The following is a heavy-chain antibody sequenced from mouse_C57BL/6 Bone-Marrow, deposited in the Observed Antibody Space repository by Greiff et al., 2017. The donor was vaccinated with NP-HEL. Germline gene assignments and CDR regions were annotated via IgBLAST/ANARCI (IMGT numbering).Heavy chain of an antibody. Sequence: VQLQQPGAELVKPGASVKMSCKASGYTFTSYWITWVKQRPGQGLEWIGDIYPGSGSTNYNEKFKSKATLTVDTSSSTAYMQLSSLTSEDSAVYYCARERGYGNYTSYWYCDVWGTGTTVTVSS. D-gene: IGHD2-1*01. CDR2: IYPGSGST. CDR3: ARERGYGNYTSYWYCDV. J-gene: IGHJ1*03. V-gene: IGHV1-55*01. CDR1: GYTFTSYW.